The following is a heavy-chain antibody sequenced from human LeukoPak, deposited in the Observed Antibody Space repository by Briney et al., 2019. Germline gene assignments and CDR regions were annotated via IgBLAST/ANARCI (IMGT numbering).Heavy chain of an antibody. J-gene: IGHJ4*02. V-gene: IGHV1-2*02. CDR3: APTNPYCGGDCLLN. CDR2: INPNSGGA. CDR1: RYTFTGYY. Sequence: GASVKVSCKASRYTFTGYYMHWVRQAPGQGLEWMGWINPNSGGANYAQKFQGRVTMTRDTSISTAYMELSRLRSDDTAVYYCAPTNPYCGGDCLLNWGQGTLVTVSS. D-gene: IGHD2-21*02.